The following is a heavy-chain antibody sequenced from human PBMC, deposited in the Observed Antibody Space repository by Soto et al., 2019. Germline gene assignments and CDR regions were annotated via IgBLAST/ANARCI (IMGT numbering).Heavy chain of an antibody. J-gene: IGHJ4*02. D-gene: IGHD5-18*01. V-gene: IGHV4-31*03. Sequence: QVQLQESGPGLVKPSQTLSLTCTVSGGSINSGGYCWSWIRQHPGKGLEWIACISYGGSTSYNASLNSRGTLSVDTSKIWYSLQLSSVTAADSAVYYCSRGILVWRQGTLMSVSS. CDR3: SRGILV. CDR1: GGSINSGGYC. CDR2: ISYGGST.